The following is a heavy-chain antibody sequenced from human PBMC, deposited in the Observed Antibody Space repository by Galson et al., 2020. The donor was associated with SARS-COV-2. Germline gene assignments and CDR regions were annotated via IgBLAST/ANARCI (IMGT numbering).Heavy chain of an antibody. J-gene: IGHJ5*02. CDR1: GYTFTSYD. V-gene: IGHV1-8*01. Sequence: ASVKVSCKASGYTFTSYDINWVRQATGQGLEWMGWMNPNSGNTGDAQKFQGRVTMTRNTSISTAYMELSSLRSEDTAVYYCARGGPYYDFWSGYSPGCNWFDPWGQGTLVTVSS. CDR3: ARGGPYYDFWSGYSPGCNWFDP. CDR2: MNPNSGNT. D-gene: IGHD3-3*01.